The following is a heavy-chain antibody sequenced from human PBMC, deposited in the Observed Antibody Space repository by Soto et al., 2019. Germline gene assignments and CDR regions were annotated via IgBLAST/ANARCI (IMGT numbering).Heavy chain of an antibody. V-gene: IGHV3-9*01. CDR1: GFTFDDYA. CDR2: ISWNSGSI. Sequence: PXGSLILSWASSGFTFDDYAMHLVRQAPGKGLEWVSGISWNSGSIGYADSVKGRFTISRDNAKNSLYLQMNSLRAEDTALYYCEKDSRSGYSGVDYWGQGTLVTVS. D-gene: IGHD3-3*01. J-gene: IGHJ4*02. CDR3: EKDSRSGYSGVDY.